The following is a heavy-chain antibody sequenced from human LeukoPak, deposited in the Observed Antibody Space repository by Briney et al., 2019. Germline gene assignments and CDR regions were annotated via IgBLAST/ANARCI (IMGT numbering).Heavy chain of an antibody. CDR3: ARDRSSGWGPDAFDI. V-gene: IGHV3-66*01. Sequence: PGGSLRLSCAASGFTVSSNYMSWVRQAPGKGLEWVSVIYSGGSTYYADSVKGRFTISRDNSKNTLYLQMNSLRAEDTAVYYCARDRSSGWGPDAFDIWGQGTMVTVS. CDR2: IYSGGST. CDR1: GFTVSSNY. J-gene: IGHJ3*02. D-gene: IGHD6-19*01.